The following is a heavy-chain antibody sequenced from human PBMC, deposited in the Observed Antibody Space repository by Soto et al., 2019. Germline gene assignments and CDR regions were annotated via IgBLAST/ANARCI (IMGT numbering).Heavy chain of an antibody. CDR1: GFTPSRLS. J-gene: IGHJ3*02. CDR3: ATGTDFGWLDNSNHALDI. V-gene: IGHV3-48*01. CDR2: INSAGSII. D-gene: IGHD3-9*01. Sequence: EVQLVQSGGALVQPGGSLRLSYAASGFTPSRLSMNWVRQAPGKGLEWISYINSAGSIIYYADSVKGRFTISRDNAKNSLYLQMNSLRAEDTAVYYCATGTDFGWLDNSNHALDIWGQGTMVTVSS.